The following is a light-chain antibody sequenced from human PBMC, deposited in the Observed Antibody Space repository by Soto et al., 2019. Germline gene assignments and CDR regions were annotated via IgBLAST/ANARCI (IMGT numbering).Light chain of an antibody. CDR2: EVT. J-gene: IGLJ1*01. CDR3: SALRSGSTRV. Sequence: QSALTQPASVSGSPGQSIAISCTGTSSDVGGYDYVSWYQQHPDKAPKLIVYEVTHRPSGVSSRFSGSKSGNTASRTISGLQAEDEADYYCSALRSGSTRVFGTGTKVTVL. V-gene: IGLV2-14*01. CDR1: SSDVGGYDY.